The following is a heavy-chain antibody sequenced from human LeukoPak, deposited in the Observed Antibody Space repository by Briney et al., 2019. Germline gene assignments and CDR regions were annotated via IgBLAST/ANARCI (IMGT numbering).Heavy chain of an antibody. D-gene: IGHD3-22*01. V-gene: IGHV1-2*02. Sequence: ASVKASCKASGYTFTGYYMHWVRQAPGQGLEWMGWINPNSGGTNYAQKFQGRVTMTRDTSISTAYMELSRLRSEDTAVYYCARGQYYSDTINFYSRHDAFDIWGQGAMVTVSS. CDR1: GYTFTGYY. J-gene: IGHJ3*02. CDR3: ARGQYYSDTINFYSRHDAFDI. CDR2: INPNSGGT.